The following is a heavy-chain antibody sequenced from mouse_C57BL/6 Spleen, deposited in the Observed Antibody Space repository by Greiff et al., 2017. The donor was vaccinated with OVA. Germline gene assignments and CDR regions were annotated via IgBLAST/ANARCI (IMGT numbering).Heavy chain of an antibody. CDR3: AREGLPPLAMDY. CDR1: GYAFTNYL. V-gene: IGHV1-54*01. J-gene: IGHJ4*01. CDR2: INPGSGGT. D-gene: IGHD2-2*01. Sequence: QVQLQQSGAELVRPGTSVKVSCKASGYAFTNYLIEWVKQRPGQGLEWIGVINPGSGGTNYNEKFKGKATLTADKSSSTAYMQLSSLTSEDSAVYFCAREGLPPLAMDYWGQGTSVTVSS.